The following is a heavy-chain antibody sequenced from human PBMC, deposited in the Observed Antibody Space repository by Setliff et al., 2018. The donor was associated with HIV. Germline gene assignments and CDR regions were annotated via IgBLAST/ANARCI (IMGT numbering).Heavy chain of an antibody. V-gene: IGHV4-31*03. Sequence: SETLSLTCTVSGGSISSGGYYWSWIRQHPGKGLEWIGYIHYSGSTDYNPSLKSRSSISINKSKKQFFLRLNSVAAADTAVYYCARGTGAQFGYYFDYWGQGTLVTVSS. CDR2: IHYSGST. D-gene: IGHD3-10*01. CDR3: ARGTGAQFGYYFDY. CDR1: GGSISSGGYY. J-gene: IGHJ4*02.